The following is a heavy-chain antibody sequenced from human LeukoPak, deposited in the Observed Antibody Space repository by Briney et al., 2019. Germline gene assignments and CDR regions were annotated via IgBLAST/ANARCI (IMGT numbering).Heavy chain of an antibody. V-gene: IGHV3-23*01. D-gene: IGHD6-19*01. CDR3: AKELSSGYYGYYFDY. CDR1: GFTFSSYA. J-gene: IGHJ4*02. Sequence: QPAGSLRLSCAASGFTFSSYAMSWVRQAPGKRLEWVSTISGNGGSTNYADSVKGRFTISGDNSKNTLYLQMNSRRAEDTAVYYCAKELSSGYYGYYFDYWGQGTLVTVSS. CDR2: ISGNGGST.